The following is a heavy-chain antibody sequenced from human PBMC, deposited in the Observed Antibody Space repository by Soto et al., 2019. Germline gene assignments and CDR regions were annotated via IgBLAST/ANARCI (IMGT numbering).Heavy chain of an antibody. J-gene: IGHJ6*03. D-gene: IGHD2-2*01. Sequence: SETLSLTCSVSGDSISSSNYYWGWIRQPPGKGLEWIGSIYYSGSTYYNPSLKSRVTISVDTSKNQFSLKLSSVTAADTAVYYCAREVVPAALYYYYYYYMDVWGKGTTVTVSS. CDR1: GDSISSSNYY. CDR2: IYYSGST. V-gene: IGHV4-39*07. CDR3: AREVVPAALYYYYYYYMDV.